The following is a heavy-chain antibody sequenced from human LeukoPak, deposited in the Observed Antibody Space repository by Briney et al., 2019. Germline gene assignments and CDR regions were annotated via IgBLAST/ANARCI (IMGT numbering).Heavy chain of an antibody. V-gene: IGHV1-69*05. D-gene: IGHD1-1*01. J-gene: IGHJ4*02. Sequence: ASVKVSCKASGGTFSSYAISWVRQAPGQGLEWMGGIIPIFGTANYAQKFQGRVTITTDESTSTAYMELSSLRSEDTAVYYCARLQGGYNWNEPFDYWGQGTLVTVSS. CDR1: GGTFSSYA. CDR2: IIPIFGTA. CDR3: ARLQGGYNWNEPFDY.